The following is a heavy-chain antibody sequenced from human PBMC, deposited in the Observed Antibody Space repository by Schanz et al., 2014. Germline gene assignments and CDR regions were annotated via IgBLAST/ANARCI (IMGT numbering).Heavy chain of an antibody. J-gene: IGHJ4*02. CDR1: GGSISSHY. Sequence: QVQLQESGPGLVKPSETLSLTCTVSGGSISSHYWSWVWQAPGEGLEWIAYLLSSERAKYNPSLDSRSTLSLDTSKSQFSLHLRYVTAADTAVYYCATIPRGNIYGYFDYWGQGSLVTVSS. CDR2: LLSSERA. CDR3: ATIPRGNIYGYFDY. D-gene: IGHD5-18*01. V-gene: IGHV4-59*11.